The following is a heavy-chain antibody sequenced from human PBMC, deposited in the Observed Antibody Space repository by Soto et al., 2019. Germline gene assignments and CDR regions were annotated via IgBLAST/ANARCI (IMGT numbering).Heavy chain of an antibody. J-gene: IGHJ5*02. CDR1: GGTFSSYA. CDR3: ARVCSGGSCYSRRGNWFDP. CDR2: IIPIFGTA. V-gene: IGHV1-69*01. Sequence: QVQLVQSGAEVKKPGSSVKVSCKASGGTFSSYAISWVRQAPGQGLEWMGGIIPIFGTANYAQKFQGRVTITADESTSTAYMELSSLRSEDTAVYYCARVCSGGSCYSRRGNWFDPWGQGNLVTVSS. D-gene: IGHD2-15*01.